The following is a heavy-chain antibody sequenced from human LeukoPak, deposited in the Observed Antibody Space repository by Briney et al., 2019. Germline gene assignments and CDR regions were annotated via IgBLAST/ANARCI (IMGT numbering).Heavy chain of an antibody. CDR1: AGSISSIIYS. CDR3: ARLVRETTVTYSFYYYMDV. V-gene: IGHV4-39*02. Sequence: SETLSLTCTVSAGSISSIIYSWGWLRQPPGKGLEWIGTISSSGTTYYSPSLKSRVTLSVDPSKNHFSLNLSSVTATDSAVYYCARLVRETTVTYSFYYYMDVWGKGTTVTVSS. CDR2: ISSSGTT. J-gene: IGHJ6*03. D-gene: IGHD4-17*01.